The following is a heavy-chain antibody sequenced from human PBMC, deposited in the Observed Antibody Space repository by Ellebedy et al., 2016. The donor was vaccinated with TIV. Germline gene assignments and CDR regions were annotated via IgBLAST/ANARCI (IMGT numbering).Heavy chain of an antibody. CDR3: ARIFGANHFDY. V-gene: IGHV3-11*04. CDR2: ISSSGSTI. Sequence: GESLKISCAASGFTFSDYYMSWIRQAPGKGLEWVSYISSSGSTIYYADSVKGRFTISRDHAKNSLYLQLNSLRTEDTAVYYCARIFGANHFDYWGQGTLVTVSS. J-gene: IGHJ4*02. D-gene: IGHD3-10*01. CDR1: GFTFSDYY.